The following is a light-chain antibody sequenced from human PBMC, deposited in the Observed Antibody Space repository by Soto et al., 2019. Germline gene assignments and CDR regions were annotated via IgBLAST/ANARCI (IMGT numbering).Light chain of an antibody. V-gene: IGKV1-5*01. CDR1: QSISSW. Sequence: DIQMTQSPSTLSASVGDRVTITCRASQSISSWLAWYQQKPGKAPKLLIYDASSLESGVPSRFSGSVSGREFTLTISSLQPDDFATYYCQQYNSYPLTFGGGTKVEIK. J-gene: IGKJ4*01. CDR3: QQYNSYPLT. CDR2: DAS.